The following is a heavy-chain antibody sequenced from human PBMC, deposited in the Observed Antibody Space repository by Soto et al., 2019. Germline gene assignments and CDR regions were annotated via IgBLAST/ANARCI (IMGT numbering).Heavy chain of an antibody. J-gene: IGHJ6*02. CDR3: AKERGSSSWYGHYYGMDV. D-gene: IGHD6-13*01. V-gene: IGHV3-30*18. CDR1: GFTFSSYG. CDR2: ISYDGSNK. Sequence: LRLSCAASGFTFSSYGMHWVRQAPGKGLEWVAVISYDGSNKYYADSVKGRFTISRDNSKNTLYLQMNSLRAEDTAVYYCAKERGSSSWYGHYYGMDVWGQGTTVTVSS.